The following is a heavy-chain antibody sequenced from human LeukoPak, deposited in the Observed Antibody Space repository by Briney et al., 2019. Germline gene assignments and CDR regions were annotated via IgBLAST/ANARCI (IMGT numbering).Heavy chain of an antibody. CDR3: ARGRIVVVPAAIRGPYNWFDP. CDR1: GYTFTGYY. V-gene: IGHV1-2*02. Sequence: ASVKVSCKASGYTFTGYYMHWVRQAPGQGLEWMGWINPNSGGTNYAQKFQGRVTMTRDTSISTAYMELSRLRSDDTAVYYCARGRIVVVPAAIRGPYNWFDPWGQGTLVTVSS. J-gene: IGHJ5*02. CDR2: INPNSGGT. D-gene: IGHD2-2*02.